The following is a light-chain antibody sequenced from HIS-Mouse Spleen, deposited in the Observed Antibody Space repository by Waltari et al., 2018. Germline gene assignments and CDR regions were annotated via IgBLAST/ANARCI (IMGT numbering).Light chain of an antibody. CDR1: SSDVGGYNY. Sequence: QSALTQPASVSGSPGQSITISCTGTSSDVGGYNYVSWYQPHPGKAPKLMIYEVSNRPSGVSNRFLGSKSGNTASLTISGLQAEDEADYYCSSYTSSSTPYVFGTGTKVTVL. CDR2: EVS. J-gene: IGLJ1*01. CDR3: SSYTSSSTPYV. V-gene: IGLV2-14*01.